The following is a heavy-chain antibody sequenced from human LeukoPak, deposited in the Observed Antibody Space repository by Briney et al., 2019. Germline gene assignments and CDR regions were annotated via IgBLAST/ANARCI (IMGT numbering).Heavy chain of an antibody. Sequence: ASVKVSCKASGYTFTGYYMHWVRQAPGQGLEWMGWINPNSGGTNYAQKVQGWVTMTRDTSISTVYMELSSLTSEDTAVYYCASHPQGYSGYLYWGQGTLVTVSS. CDR2: INPNSGGT. CDR3: ASHPQGYSGYLY. J-gene: IGHJ4*02. CDR1: GYTFTGYY. V-gene: IGHV1-2*04. D-gene: IGHD5-12*01.